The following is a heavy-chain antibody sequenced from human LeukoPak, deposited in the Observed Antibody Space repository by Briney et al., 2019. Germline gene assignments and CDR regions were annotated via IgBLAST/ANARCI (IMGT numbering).Heavy chain of an antibody. D-gene: IGHD5-18*01. Sequence: SETLSLTCTVSGGSISSSSSYWGWIRQPPGKGLEWIGSIYYSGSTYYNPSLKSRVTISVDTSKNQFSLKLSSVTAADTAVYYCARRSRGYSYGNIDYWGQGTLVTVSS. CDR1: GGSISSSSSY. J-gene: IGHJ4*02. CDR2: IYYSGST. CDR3: ARRSRGYSYGNIDY. V-gene: IGHV4-39*01.